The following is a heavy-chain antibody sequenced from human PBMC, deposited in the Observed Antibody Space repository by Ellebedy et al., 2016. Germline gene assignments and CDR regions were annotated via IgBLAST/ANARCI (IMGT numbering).Heavy chain of an antibody. J-gene: IGHJ4*02. CDR3: ASFRGRRFDY. Sequence: LSLTCAASGFTFSIYWMSWVRQAPGKGLECVANIKQDGSEKSYVDSVKGRFTISRDNAKNSLYLQMNSLRAEDTAVYYCASFRGRRFDYWGQGTLVTVSS. V-gene: IGHV3-7*03. D-gene: IGHD1-26*01. CDR1: GFTFSIYW. CDR2: IKQDGSEK.